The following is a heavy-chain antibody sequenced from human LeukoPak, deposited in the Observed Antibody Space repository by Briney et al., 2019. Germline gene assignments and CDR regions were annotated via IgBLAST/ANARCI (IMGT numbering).Heavy chain of an antibody. CDR3: ARAASTSCHDY. J-gene: IGHJ4*02. Sequence: GGSLRLSCAASGFTFSSYWMHWVRHAPGKGLVWVSRINSDGSSTSYADSVKGRFTISRDNAKNTLYLQMNSLRAEDTAVYYCARAASTSCHDYLGQGTLVTVSS. CDR2: INSDGSST. D-gene: IGHD2-2*01. CDR1: GFTFSSYW. V-gene: IGHV3-74*01.